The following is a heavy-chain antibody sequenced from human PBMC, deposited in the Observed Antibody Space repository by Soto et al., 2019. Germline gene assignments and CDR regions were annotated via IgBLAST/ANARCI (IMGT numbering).Heavy chain of an antibody. D-gene: IGHD2-8*02. V-gene: IGHV4-34*01. CDR3: ARDKITGLFDY. CDR1: DGSFSGYY. J-gene: IGHJ4*02. Sequence: QVQLQQWGAGLLKPSETLSLTCAVYDGSFSGYYWTWIRQPPGTGLEWIGEINHSGSTNYNPSLKSRVTISVDTSKNQFSLKLTPVTAAFTAVYYCARDKITGLFDYWGQGTLVTVSS. CDR2: INHSGST.